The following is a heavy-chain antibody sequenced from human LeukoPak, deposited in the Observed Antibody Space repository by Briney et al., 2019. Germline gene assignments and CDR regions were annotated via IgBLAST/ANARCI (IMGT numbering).Heavy chain of an antibody. CDR3: ARRSGSYYYNWFDP. J-gene: IGHJ5*02. Sequence: ASVKVPCKASGYTFTSYDINWVRQATGQGLEWMGWMNPNSGNTGYTQKFQGRVTMTRNTSISTAYMELSSLRSEDTAVYYCARRSGSYYYNWFDPWGQGTLVTVSS. CDR2: MNPNSGNT. CDR1: GYTFTSYD. V-gene: IGHV1-8*01. D-gene: IGHD3-10*01.